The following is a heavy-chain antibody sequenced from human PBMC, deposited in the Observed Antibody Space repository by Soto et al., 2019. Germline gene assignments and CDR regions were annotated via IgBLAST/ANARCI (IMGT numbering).Heavy chain of an antibody. J-gene: IGHJ3*01. CDR1: GFTFSSYA. CDR2: ISGSGGT. D-gene: IGHD4-17*01. Sequence: GGSLRLSCAASGFTFSSYAMTWVRLAPGKGLEYVSTISGSGGTYYADSVKGRFTISRDNSKSTLYLQMNSLRAEDTAIYYCAKDPNGDYVGAFDFWGQETMVTVSS. CDR3: AKDPNGDYVGAFDF. V-gene: IGHV3-23*01.